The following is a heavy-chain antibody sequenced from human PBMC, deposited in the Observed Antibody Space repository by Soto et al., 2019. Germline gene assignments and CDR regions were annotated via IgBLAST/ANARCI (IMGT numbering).Heavy chain of an antibody. D-gene: IGHD3-10*01. CDR3: ARFPPEAPPSGSTSYYYYGMEV. CDR1: GGTFSSYA. Sequence: QVQLVQSGAEVKKPGSSVKVSCKASGGTFSSYAISWVRQAPGQGLEWMGGIIPIFGTANYAQKFQGRVPIPADKSTSTAYMELSSLRSEDTAVYYCARFPPEAPPSGSTSYYYYGMEVLGQGTTVTVSS. CDR2: IIPIFGTA. V-gene: IGHV1-69*06. J-gene: IGHJ6*02.